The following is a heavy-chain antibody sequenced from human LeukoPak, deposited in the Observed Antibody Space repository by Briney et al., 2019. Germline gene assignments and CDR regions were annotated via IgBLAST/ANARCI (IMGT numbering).Heavy chain of an antibody. D-gene: IGHD3-16*01. CDR2: INPNSGGT. V-gene: IGHV1-2*02. Sequence: ASVKVSCKASGYTFTDYYLHWVRQAPGQGLEWMGWINPNSGGTNYAQKFQGRVTMTRDTSITTAYTELNRLRSDDTAVYYCARAYTSPNGPYWGQGTLVTVSS. CDR3: ARAYTSPNGPY. CDR1: GYTFTDYY. J-gene: IGHJ4*02.